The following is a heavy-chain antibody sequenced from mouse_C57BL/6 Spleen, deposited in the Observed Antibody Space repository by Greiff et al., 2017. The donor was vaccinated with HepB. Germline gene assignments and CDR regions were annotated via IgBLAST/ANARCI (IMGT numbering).Heavy chain of an antibody. J-gene: IGHJ4*01. Sequence: QVQLQQPGAELVKPGASVKMSCKASGYTFTSYWITWVKQRPGQGLEWIGDIYPGSGSTNYNEKFKSKATLTVDTSSSTAYMQLSSLPSEDSAVYYCARSGGNYVAMDYWGQGTSVTVSS. V-gene: IGHV1-55*01. CDR3: ARSGGNYVAMDY. CDR2: IYPGSGST. D-gene: IGHD2-1*01. CDR1: GYTFTSYW.